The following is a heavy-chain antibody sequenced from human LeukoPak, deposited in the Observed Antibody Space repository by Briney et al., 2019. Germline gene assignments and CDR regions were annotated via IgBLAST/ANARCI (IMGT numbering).Heavy chain of an antibody. V-gene: IGHV4-61*01. Sequence: SETLSLTCTVSGGSVSSGSYYWSWIRQPPGKGLEWIGYIYYSGSTNYNPSLKSRVTISVDTSKNQFSLKLSSVTAADTAVYYCARDGVFIYCSGGSCYSDYYGMDVWAQGTTVTVSS. J-gene: IGHJ6*02. CDR1: GGSVSSGSYY. D-gene: IGHD2-15*01. CDR3: ARDGVFIYCSGGSCYSDYYGMDV. CDR2: IYYSGST.